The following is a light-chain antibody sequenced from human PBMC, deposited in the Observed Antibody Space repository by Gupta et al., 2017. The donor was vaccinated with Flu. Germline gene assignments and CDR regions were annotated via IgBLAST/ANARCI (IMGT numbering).Light chain of an antibody. CDR1: QNALYISNNKNY. CDR2: WAS. CDR3: QQDDSTPWT. V-gene: IGKV4-1*01. J-gene: IGKJ1*01. Sequence: DTGMTQSPDSLPVSLGERATINSPSTQNALYISNNKNYLGWYQQKPGQPPNLLISWASTWEAGVPDRFSGRGSGTDFTLTISSLQAEDVAVYYCQQDDSTPWTFGQGTSVEIK.